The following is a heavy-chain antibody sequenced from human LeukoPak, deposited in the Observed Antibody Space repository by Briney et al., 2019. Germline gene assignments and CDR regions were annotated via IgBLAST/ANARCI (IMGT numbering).Heavy chain of an antibody. D-gene: IGHD2-8*01. Sequence: GGSLRLSCAASGFIVNSYVMSWVRQAPGKGLEWVSLIRGSGGSTYYDDSVRGRFTISRDNSKNTLYLQMNSLRAEDTAVYYCAKDMGYFTGMDVWGQGTTVTVSS. CDR2: IRGSGGST. V-gene: IGHV3-23*01. CDR3: AKDMGYFTGMDV. CDR1: GFIVNSYV. J-gene: IGHJ6*02.